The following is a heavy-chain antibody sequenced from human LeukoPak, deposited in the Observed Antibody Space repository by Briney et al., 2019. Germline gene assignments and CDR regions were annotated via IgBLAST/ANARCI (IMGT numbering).Heavy chain of an antibody. D-gene: IGHD3-10*01. J-gene: IGHJ4*02. CDR3: ARDWVVRGVIPY. Sequence: SETLSLTCAVYGGSFSGYYWSWIRQPPGKGLEWIGEINHSGSTNYNPSLKSRVTISVDTSKNQFSLKLSSVTAADTAVYYCARDWVVRGVIPYWGQGTLVTVSS. CDR1: GGSFSGYY. CDR2: INHSGST. V-gene: IGHV4-34*01.